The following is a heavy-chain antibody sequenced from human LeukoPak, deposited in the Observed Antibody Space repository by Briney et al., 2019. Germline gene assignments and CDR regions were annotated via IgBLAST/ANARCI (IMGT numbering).Heavy chain of an antibody. CDR1: GFTVSSNY. CDR2: IYSGGST. J-gene: IGHJ4*02. CDR3: ARGNSGSYFNYFDY. Sequence: GGSLRLSCAASGFTVSSNYMSWVRQAPGKGLEWVSVIYSGGSTYYADSVKGRFTISRDNSKNTLYLQMNSLRDEDTALYYCARGNSGSYFNYFDYWGQGTLVTVSS. V-gene: IGHV3-53*01. D-gene: IGHD1-26*01.